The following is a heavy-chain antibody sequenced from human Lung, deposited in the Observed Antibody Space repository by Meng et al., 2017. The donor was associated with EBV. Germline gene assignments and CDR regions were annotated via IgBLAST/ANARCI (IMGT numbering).Heavy chain of an antibody. V-gene: IGHV7-4-1*02. J-gene: IGHJ4*02. CDR3: ARLYCSGGSCYTIDY. CDR2: INTNTGNP. CDR1: GYTFTSYA. D-gene: IGHD2-15*01. Sequence: QAELVQYGSELKKPGASGKVSCKASGYTFTSYAMNWVRQAPGQGLEWMGWINTNTGNPTYAQGFTGRFVFSLDTSVSTAYLQISSLKAADTAVYYCARLYCSGGSCYTIDYWGQGTLVTVSS.